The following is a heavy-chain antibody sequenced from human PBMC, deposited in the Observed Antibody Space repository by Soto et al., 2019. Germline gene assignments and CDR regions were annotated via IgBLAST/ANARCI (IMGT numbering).Heavy chain of an antibody. D-gene: IGHD5-12*01. J-gene: IGHJ3*02. CDR2: IYHSGST. Sequence: SETLSLTCTVSGGSISIYYWTWIRQPPGKGLEWIGHIYHSGSTKYSPSLKSRVTILVDTSKNQFSLKLSSVTAADTAVYYCARRTNVVATIADVFDIWGQGTMVTVS. V-gene: IGHV4-59*08. CDR3: ARRTNVVATIADVFDI. CDR1: GGSISIYY.